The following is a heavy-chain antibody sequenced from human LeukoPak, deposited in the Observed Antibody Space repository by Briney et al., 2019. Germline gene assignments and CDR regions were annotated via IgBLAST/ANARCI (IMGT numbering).Heavy chain of an antibody. CDR1: EFTFSSYG. J-gene: IGHJ4*02. CDR3: AKDLPYYYGSGSSFDY. Sequence: GGSLRLPCAASEFTFSSYGMHWVRQAPGKGLEWVAVISYDGSNKYYADSVKGRFTISRDNSKNTLYLQMNSLRAEDTAVYYCAKDLPYYYGSGSSFDYWGQGTLVTVSS. V-gene: IGHV3-30*18. D-gene: IGHD3-10*01. CDR2: ISYDGSNK.